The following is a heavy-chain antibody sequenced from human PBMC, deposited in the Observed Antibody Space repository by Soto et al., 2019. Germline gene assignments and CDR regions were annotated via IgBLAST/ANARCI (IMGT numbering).Heavy chain of an antibody. D-gene: IGHD2-8*01. V-gene: IGHV3-23*01. CDR3: AKDGHSVKWYYYMDV. Sequence: EVQLLESGGGLVQPGGSLRLSCAASGFTFSSHAMTWVRQVPGKGLEWVSTITASGDDTFYADSVKGRFTISRDNSENTAFLQMSSLRAADTAAYYCAKDGHSVKWYYYMDVWGKGTTVTVSS. CDR1: GFTFSSHA. J-gene: IGHJ6*03. CDR2: ITASGDDT.